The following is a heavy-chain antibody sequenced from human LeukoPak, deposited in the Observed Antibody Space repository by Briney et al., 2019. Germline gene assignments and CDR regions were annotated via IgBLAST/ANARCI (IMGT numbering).Heavy chain of an antibody. J-gene: IGHJ4*02. V-gene: IGHV3-20*04. CDR1: GFTFSSYW. CDR2: INWNGGST. D-gene: IGHD3-22*01. CDR3: ARNFGGGDSSGPYY. Sequence: PGGSLRLSCAASGFTFSSYWMNWVRQAPGKGLEWVSGINWNGGSTGYADSVKGRFTISRDNAKNSLFLQMNSLRAEDTAFYYCARNFGGGDSSGPYYWGQGTLVTVSS.